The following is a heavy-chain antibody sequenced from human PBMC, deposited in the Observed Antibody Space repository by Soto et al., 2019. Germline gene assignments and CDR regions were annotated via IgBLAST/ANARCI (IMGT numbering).Heavy chain of an antibody. Sequence: EVQLVESGGGLVQPGGSLRLSCATSGFTFHDYWMSWVRQAPGKGLVWVSRFNVDGSSTSSADSVKGRFTISRDNTKNTLYLQMNSLRAEDSAVYYCTRAPSGWYYFDFWGQGTLVTVSS. V-gene: IGHV3-74*02. D-gene: IGHD6-19*01. CDR3: TRAPSGWYYFDF. CDR2: FNVDGSST. CDR1: GFTFHDYW. J-gene: IGHJ4*02.